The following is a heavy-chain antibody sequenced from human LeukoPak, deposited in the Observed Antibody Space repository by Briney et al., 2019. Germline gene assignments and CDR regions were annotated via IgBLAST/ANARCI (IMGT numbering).Heavy chain of an antibody. CDR2: INAGNGNT. J-gene: IGHJ3*02. Sequence: ASVKVSCKASGYTFTSYAMHWVRQAPGQRLEWMGWINAGNGNTKYSQKFQGRVTITRDTSTSTAYMELRSLRSDDTAVYYCARDHYYDSSGYPLVDAFDIWGQGTMVTVSS. D-gene: IGHD3-22*01. CDR1: GYTFTSYA. CDR3: ARDHYYDSSGYPLVDAFDI. V-gene: IGHV1-3*01.